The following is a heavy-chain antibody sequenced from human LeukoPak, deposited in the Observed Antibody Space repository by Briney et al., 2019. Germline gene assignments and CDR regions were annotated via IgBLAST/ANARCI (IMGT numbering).Heavy chain of an antibody. V-gene: IGHV3-74*01. CDR2: INSDESNT. Sequence: GGSLRLSCAASGFTFSNYLMHWVRQAPGKGLVWVSRINSDESNTNSYADSVKGRFTISRDNAKNTLYPQMNSLRAEDTAVYFCGRGGNGIDIWGQGTTVIVSS. CDR1: GFTFSNYL. CDR3: GRGGNGIDI. J-gene: IGHJ3*02. D-gene: IGHD2-8*01.